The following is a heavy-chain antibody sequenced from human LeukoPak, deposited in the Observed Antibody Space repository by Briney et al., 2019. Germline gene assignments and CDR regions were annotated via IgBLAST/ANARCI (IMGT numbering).Heavy chain of an antibody. J-gene: IGHJ5*02. CDR2: NNGDGSTT. CDR3: ARDPRNVGLAP. D-gene: IGHD2-15*01. V-gene: IGHV3-74*01. Sequence: GGSLRFSCVASGFSLSGYWMYWVRQAPGKGLMYISRNNGDGSTTNYADVVKGRFTMSRDNVKNTLYLQMNSLRVEDTAVYYCARDPRNVGLAPWGQGTLVTVSS. CDR1: GFSLSGYW.